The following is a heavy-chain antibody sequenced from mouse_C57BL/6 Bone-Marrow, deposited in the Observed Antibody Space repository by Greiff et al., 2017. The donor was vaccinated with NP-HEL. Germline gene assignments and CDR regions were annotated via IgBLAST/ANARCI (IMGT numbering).Heavy chain of an antibody. Sequence: VQLQQSGAELVMPGASVKLSCKASGYTFTSYWMHWVKQRPGQGLEWIGEIDPSDSYTNYNQKFKGKSTLTVDKSSSTAYMQLSSLTSEDSAVYYCARRGFYDYALDYWGQGTTLTVSS. CDR3: ARRGFYDYALDY. D-gene: IGHD2-4*01. CDR1: GYTFTSYW. CDR2: IDPSDSYT. J-gene: IGHJ2*01. V-gene: IGHV1-69*01.